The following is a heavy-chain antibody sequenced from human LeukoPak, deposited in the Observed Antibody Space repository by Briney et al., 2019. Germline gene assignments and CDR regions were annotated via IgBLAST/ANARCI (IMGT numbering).Heavy chain of an antibody. D-gene: IGHD2-2*01. CDR1: GFTFRSYG. V-gene: IGHV3-30*18. Sequence: EGSLRLSCVASGFTFRSYGMDWVRQAPGKGLEWVAVISYDGSNKYYADSVKGRFTISRDNSKNTVYLQMNSLRAEDTAVYYCAKDLEGYCSSTSCYAGMEFWGQGTLVTVSS. J-gene: IGHJ4*02. CDR3: AKDLEGYCSSTSCYAGMEF. CDR2: ISYDGSNK.